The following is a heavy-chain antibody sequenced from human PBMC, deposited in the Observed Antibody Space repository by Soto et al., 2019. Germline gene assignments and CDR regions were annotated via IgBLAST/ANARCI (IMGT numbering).Heavy chain of an antibody. CDR1: GGTFSSYT. CDR2: IIPILGIA. Sequence: QVQLVQSGAEVKKPGSSVKVSCKASGGTFSSYTISWVRQAPGQGLGWMGRIIPILGIANYAQKFQGRVTITADKSTSTAYMELSSLRSEDTAVYYCARDGSDIAAAGTGWGQGTLVTVSS. V-gene: IGHV1-69*08. CDR3: ARDGSDIAAAGTG. D-gene: IGHD6-13*01. J-gene: IGHJ4*02.